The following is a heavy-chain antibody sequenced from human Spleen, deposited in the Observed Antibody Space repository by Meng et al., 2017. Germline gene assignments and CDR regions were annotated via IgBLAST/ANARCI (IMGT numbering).Heavy chain of an antibody. CDR2: INTNTGNP. D-gene: IGHD2-15*01. CDR1: GYTFTSYA. V-gene: IGHV7-4-1*02. CDR3: ARSIGYCSGGSCYYFDY. Sequence: HAKLVQLGSELKKPGASVKVSCKASGYTFTSYAMNWVRQAPGQGLEWMGWINTNTGNPTYAQGFTGRFVFSVDTSASTAYLQISSLKVEDTAVYYCARSIGYCSGGSCYYFDYWGQGTLVTVSS. J-gene: IGHJ4*02.